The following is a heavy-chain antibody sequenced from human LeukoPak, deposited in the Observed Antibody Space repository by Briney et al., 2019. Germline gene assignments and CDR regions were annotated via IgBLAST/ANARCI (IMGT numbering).Heavy chain of an antibody. CDR1: GFTFSSYS. Sequence: GSLRLSCAASGFTFSSYSMNWVRQAPGKGLEWVSSISSSSSYIYYADSVKGRFTISRDNAKNSLYLQMNSLRAEDTAVYYCARAGPHSSSSTYMDVWGKGTTVTVSS. CDR2: ISSSSSYI. D-gene: IGHD6-6*01. J-gene: IGHJ6*03. V-gene: IGHV3-21*01. CDR3: ARAGPHSSSSTYMDV.